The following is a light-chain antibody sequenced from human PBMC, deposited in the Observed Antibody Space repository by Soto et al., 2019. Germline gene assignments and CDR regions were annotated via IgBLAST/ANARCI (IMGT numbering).Light chain of an antibody. CDR1: SRDIGASNY. Sequence: QSALTQPASVSGSPGQSITISCTGTSRDIGASNYVSWYQQRPGKAPKVMIYEVSNRPSGVSNRFSGSKSGNTASLTISGLQAEDEADYYCSSYTATSVTLYVFGSGTKLTVL. CDR3: SSYTATSVTLYV. CDR2: EVS. V-gene: IGLV2-14*01. J-gene: IGLJ1*01.